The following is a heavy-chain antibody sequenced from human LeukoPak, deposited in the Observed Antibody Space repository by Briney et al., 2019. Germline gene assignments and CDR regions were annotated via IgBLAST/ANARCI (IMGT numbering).Heavy chain of an antibody. D-gene: IGHD3-22*01. CDR1: GFSFSSDW. CDR3: ARDTSPLDYYDSSAHYDAYDI. V-gene: IGHV3-7*01. Sequence: GGSLRLSCAASGFSFSSDWMSWVRQVPGKGLEWVANIKQDGSETYYVDSVKGRFTISRDNAKTSLYLHINRLKAEDSAVYYCARDTSPLDYYDSSAHYDAYDIWGQGTTVIVSS. J-gene: IGHJ3*02. CDR2: IKQDGSET.